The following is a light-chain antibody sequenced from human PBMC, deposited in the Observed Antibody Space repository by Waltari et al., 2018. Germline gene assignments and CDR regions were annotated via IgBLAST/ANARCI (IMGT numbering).Light chain of an antibody. CDR2: AAS. J-gene: IGKJ4*01. CDR3: QQSVSPPLT. CDR1: HSISNY. Sequence: DNQMTQSPSSLSASVGDRVTISCRASHSISNYLNWYQHNRGEEPKLLIFAASSLQSGVPSRFSASGSRTDFTLTINSVLPEDSATYYCQQSVSPPLTFSGGTKVEIK. V-gene: IGKV1-39*01.